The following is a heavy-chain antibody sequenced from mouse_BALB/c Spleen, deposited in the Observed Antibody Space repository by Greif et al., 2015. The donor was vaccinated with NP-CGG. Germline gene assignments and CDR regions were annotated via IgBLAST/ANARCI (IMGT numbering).Heavy chain of an antibody. CDR3: ASPGAYGNYVGY. CDR1: GFSLTSYG. CDR2: IWSGGST. Sequence: VQRVESGPGLVQPSQSLSITCTVSGFSLTSYGVHWVRQSPGKGLEWLGVIWSGGSTDYNAAFISRLSISKDNSKSQVFFKMNSLQANDTAIYYCASPGAYGNYVGYWGQGTTLTVSS. D-gene: IGHD2-1*01. V-gene: IGHV2-2*02. J-gene: IGHJ2*01.